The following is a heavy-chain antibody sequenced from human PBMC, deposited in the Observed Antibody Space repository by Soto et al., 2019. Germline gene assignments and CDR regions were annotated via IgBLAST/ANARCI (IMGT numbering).Heavy chain of an antibody. Sequence: EVQLVESGGGLVQPGRSLRLSCAASGFTFDDYAMHWVRQAPGKGLEWVSGISWNSGSIGYADSVKGRFTISRDNAKNSLYLQMNSLRAEDTALYYCAKGLEDYDSSGYYYYFDSWGQGTLVTVSS. V-gene: IGHV3-9*01. D-gene: IGHD3-22*01. CDR3: AKGLEDYDSSGYYYYFDS. J-gene: IGHJ4*02. CDR1: GFTFDDYA. CDR2: ISWNSGSI.